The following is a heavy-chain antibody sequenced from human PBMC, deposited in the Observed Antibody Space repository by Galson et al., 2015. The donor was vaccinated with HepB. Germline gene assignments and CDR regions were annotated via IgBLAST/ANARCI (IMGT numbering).Heavy chain of an antibody. J-gene: IGHJ4*02. D-gene: IGHD6-19*01. CDR2: IKSKTDGGTT. V-gene: IGHV3-15*01. CDR1: GFTFSNAW. CDR3: TTTPGYSSGWYLRPLYYFDY. Sequence: SLRLSCAASGFTFSNAWMSWVRQAPGKGLEWVGRIKSKTDGGTTDYAAPVKGRFTISRDDSKNTLYLRMNSLKTEDIAVYYCTTTPGYSSGWYLRPLYYFDYWGQGTLVTVSS.